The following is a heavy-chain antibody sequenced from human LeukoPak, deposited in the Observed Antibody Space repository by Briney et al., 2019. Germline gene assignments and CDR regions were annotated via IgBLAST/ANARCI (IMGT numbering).Heavy chain of an antibody. Sequence: GGSLRLSCAASGFTFNIYSINWVRQAPGKGLEWVSSISSSSSYIYYADSVKGRFTISRDNAKNSLYLQMNSLRAEDTAVYYCARDRGLRLFWYFDLWGRGTLVTVSS. CDR2: ISSSSSYI. D-gene: IGHD2/OR15-2a*01. V-gene: IGHV3-21*01. CDR3: ARDRGLRLFWYFDL. CDR1: GFTFNIYS. J-gene: IGHJ2*01.